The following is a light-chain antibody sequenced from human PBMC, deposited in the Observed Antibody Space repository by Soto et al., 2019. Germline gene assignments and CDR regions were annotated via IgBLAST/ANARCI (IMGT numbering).Light chain of an antibody. V-gene: IGKV1-5*03. J-gene: IGKJ5*01. Sequence: DIQMTQSPSTLSASVGDRVTIPCRASESIGKFLAWYQQKPGKAPKLIIYKASTLKSGVPSRFSGSGSGTEFHLTISSLQPDDVATYYCQQYNSYWNTFGQGTRLEIK. CDR3: QQYNSYWNT. CDR1: ESIGKF. CDR2: KAS.